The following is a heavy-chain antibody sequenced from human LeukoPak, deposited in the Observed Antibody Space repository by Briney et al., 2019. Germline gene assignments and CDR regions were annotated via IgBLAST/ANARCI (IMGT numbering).Heavy chain of an antibody. Sequence: GGSLRLSCAASGFTFSSYAMSWVRQAPGKGLEWVSAISGSGGSTYYADSVKDRFTISRDNSKNTLYLQMNSLRAEDTAVYYCAKPKAGYYYGMDVWGQGTTVTVSS. J-gene: IGHJ6*02. D-gene: IGHD6-19*01. CDR3: AKPKAGYYYGMDV. V-gene: IGHV3-23*01. CDR1: GFTFSSYA. CDR2: ISGSGGST.